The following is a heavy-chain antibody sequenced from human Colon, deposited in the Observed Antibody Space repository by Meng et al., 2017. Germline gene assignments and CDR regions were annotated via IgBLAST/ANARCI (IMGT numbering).Heavy chain of an antibody. J-gene: IGHJ4*02. CDR2: INRDGSRP. Sequence: ESLKIPCAASGFTFSSYWMHWVRQAPGKGLVWVSRINRDGSRPNYADSVEGRFSISRDNAKNTLYLQMNSLRAEDTAVYYCARGGFDAYYFDFWGQGTLVTVSS. CDR1: GFTFSSYW. V-gene: IGHV3-74*01. CDR3: ARGGFDAYYFDF. D-gene: IGHD2/OR15-2a*01.